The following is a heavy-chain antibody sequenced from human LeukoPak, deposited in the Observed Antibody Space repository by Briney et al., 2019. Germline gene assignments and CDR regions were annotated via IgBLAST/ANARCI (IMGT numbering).Heavy chain of an antibody. CDR3: ASLYYYDNSGYYLGSRHFHH. CDR1: GYTFTSYY. V-gene: IGHV1-46*01. J-gene: IGHJ1*01. Sequence: ASVKVSCKAAGYTFTSYYMHWVRQAPGQGLEWMGIINPSDGSTSYVQKFQGRVTMTRDMSTSTVYMELSSLRSEDTAVYYCASLYYYDNSGYYLGSRHFHHWGQGTLVTVSS. D-gene: IGHD3-22*01. CDR2: INPSDGST.